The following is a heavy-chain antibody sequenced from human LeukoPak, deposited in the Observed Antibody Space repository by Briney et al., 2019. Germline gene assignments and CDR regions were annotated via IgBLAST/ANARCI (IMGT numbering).Heavy chain of an antibody. V-gene: IGHV1-46*01. Sequence: ASVKVSCKASGGTFRTFAISWVRQAPGQGLEWMGIINPSGGSTSYAQKFQGRVTMTRDMSTSTVYMELSSLRSEDTAVYYCARPGYYDSSGSNDAFDIWGQGTMVTVSS. CDR2: INPSGGST. CDR3: ARPGYYDSSGSNDAFDI. D-gene: IGHD3-22*01. J-gene: IGHJ3*02. CDR1: GGTFRTFA.